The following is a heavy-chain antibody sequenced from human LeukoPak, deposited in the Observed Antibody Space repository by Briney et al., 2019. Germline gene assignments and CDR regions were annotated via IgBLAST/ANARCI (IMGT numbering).Heavy chain of an antibody. J-gene: IGHJ5*02. Sequence: PSETLSLTCTVSGGSISSYYWSWIRQPPGKGLEWIGYIYYSGSTNYNPSLKSRVTISVDTSKNQFSLKLSSVTAADTAVYYCARDLSIAAAEDWFDPWGQGTLVTVSS. D-gene: IGHD6-13*01. CDR1: GGSISSYY. V-gene: IGHV4-59*12. CDR2: IYYSGST. CDR3: ARDLSIAAAEDWFDP.